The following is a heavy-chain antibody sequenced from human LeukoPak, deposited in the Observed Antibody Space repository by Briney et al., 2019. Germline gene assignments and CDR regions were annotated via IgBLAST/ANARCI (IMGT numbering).Heavy chain of an antibody. D-gene: IGHD3-16*02. CDR3: AKDGVILAPGIYWYMDV. CDR1: TFTFSDYG. CDR2: IRYDVKKT. Sequence: GGSLSLSCVGSTFTFSDYGMHWVRQAPGRGLEWVAFIRYDVKKTYYADSAKGRFTISRDNSKNTLYLEMNSLRAEDTAVFYCAKDGVILAPGIYWYMDVWGRGTTVTVSS. V-gene: IGHV3-30*02. J-gene: IGHJ6*03.